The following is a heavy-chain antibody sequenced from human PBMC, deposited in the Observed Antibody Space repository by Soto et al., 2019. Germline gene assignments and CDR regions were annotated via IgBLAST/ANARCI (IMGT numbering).Heavy chain of an antibody. CDR3: ATVWGGAFDF. CDR1: SGSIRLYY. J-gene: IGHJ3*01. CDR2: IYYSGSI. V-gene: IGHV4-59*01. D-gene: IGHD3-10*01. Sequence: SETLSLTCTVSSGSIRLYYWTWIRHPPGKGLEWIGYIYYSGSINSNPSLKSRVTISVDTSKNQFSLKLSSVTAADTAVYYCATVWGGAFDFWGQGTMVNVSS.